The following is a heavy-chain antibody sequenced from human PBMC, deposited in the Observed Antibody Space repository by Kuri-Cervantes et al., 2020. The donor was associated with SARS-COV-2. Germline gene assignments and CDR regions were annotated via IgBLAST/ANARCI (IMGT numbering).Heavy chain of an antibody. Sequence: GESLKISCAASGFTFSSYDMHWVRQATGKGLEWVSAIGTAGDTYYPGSVKGRFTISRENAKNSLYLQMNSLRSEDTAVYYCTRDVFPAYYYDSSGPTPGMWWGQGTLVTVSS. J-gene: IGHJ4*02. CDR1: GFTFSSYD. D-gene: IGHD3-22*01. V-gene: IGHV3-13*01. CDR2: IGTAGDT. CDR3: TRDVFPAYYYDSSGPTPGMW.